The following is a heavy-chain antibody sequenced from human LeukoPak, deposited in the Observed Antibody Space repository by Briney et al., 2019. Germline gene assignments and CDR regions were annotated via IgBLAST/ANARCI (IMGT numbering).Heavy chain of an antibody. CDR2: ISSSSSTI. D-gene: IGHD4-17*01. CDR1: GFTFSSYS. V-gene: IGHV3-48*04. CDR3: AKDSDYGDA. Sequence: GGSLRLSCAASGFTFSSYSMNWVRQAPGKGLEWVSYISSSSSTIYYADSVKGRFTISRDNAKNSLYLQMNSLRAEDTAVYYCAKDSDYGDAWGQGTLVTVSS. J-gene: IGHJ5*02.